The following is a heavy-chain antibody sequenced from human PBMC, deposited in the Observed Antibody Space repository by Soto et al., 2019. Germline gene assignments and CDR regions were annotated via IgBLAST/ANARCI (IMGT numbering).Heavy chain of an antibody. V-gene: IGHV1-18*01. CDR2: ISAYNGQT. CDR3: ARDTRKELWAEGLNAMDV. D-gene: IGHD3-16*01. CDR1: AYSYTSYG. Sequence: QVQLVQSGPQVKKPGASVNVSCKASAYSYTSYGISWVRQAPGQGLEWMGWISAYNGQTNYAQKFRGRVTFTTDASTSTAFMQLRSLRSDDTVMYYCARDTRKELWAEGLNAMDVWGQGTTVTV. J-gene: IGHJ6*02.